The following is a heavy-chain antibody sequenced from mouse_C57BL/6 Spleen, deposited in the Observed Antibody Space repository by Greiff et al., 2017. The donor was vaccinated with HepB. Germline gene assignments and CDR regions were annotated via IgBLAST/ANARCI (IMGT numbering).Heavy chain of an antibody. CDR3: ARKRVYYYGSSYFDV. D-gene: IGHD1-1*01. Sequence: EVQLQQSGPELVKPGASVKISCKASGYSFTGYYMNWVKQSPEKSLEWIGEINPSTGGTTYNQKFKAKATLTVDKSSSTAYMQLKSLTSEDSAVYYCARKRVYYYGSSYFDVWGTGTTVTVSS. V-gene: IGHV1-42*01. CDR1: GYSFTGYY. J-gene: IGHJ1*03. CDR2: INPSTGGT.